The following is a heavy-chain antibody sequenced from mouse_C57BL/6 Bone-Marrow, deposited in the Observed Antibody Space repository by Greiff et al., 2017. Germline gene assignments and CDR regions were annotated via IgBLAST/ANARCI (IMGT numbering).Heavy chain of an antibody. Sequence: EVKLQESGPGLVKPSQSLSLTCSVTGYSITSGYYWNWIRQFPGNKLEWMGYISYDGSNNYNPSLKNRISITRDTSKNQFFLKLNSVTTEDTATYYCARLSYWGQGTSVTVSS. J-gene: IGHJ4*01. CDR1: GYSITSGYY. CDR2: ISYDGSN. CDR3: ARLSY. V-gene: IGHV3-6*01.